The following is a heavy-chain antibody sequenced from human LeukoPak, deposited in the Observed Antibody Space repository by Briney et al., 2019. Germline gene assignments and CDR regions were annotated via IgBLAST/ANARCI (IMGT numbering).Heavy chain of an antibody. V-gene: IGHV1-2*01. CDR1: GYTFTGNY. CDR3: ERGPSSTTLVNPGGGFGY. D-gene: IGHD4-23*01. J-gene: IGHJ4*02. CDR2: INPNSGGT. Sequence: ASGKVSCKASGYTFTGNYMHLVRQAPGQGLEWMGWINPNSGGTKYVQKFHATITSTRNTSISASYMALRRLRSDETAVYYCERGPSSTTLVNPGGGFGYWGQGTLVSVSS.